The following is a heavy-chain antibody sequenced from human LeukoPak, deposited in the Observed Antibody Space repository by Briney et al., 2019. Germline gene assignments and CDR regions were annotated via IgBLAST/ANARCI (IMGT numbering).Heavy chain of an antibody. V-gene: IGHV3-9*01. J-gene: IGHJ6*04. Sequence: TGGSLRLSCAASGFTFDDYAMHWVRQAPGKGLEWVSGINWNGDTIGYADSVKGRFTISRDNANNSLYLQMNSLRAEDTAVYYCAELGITMIGGVWGKGTTVTISS. D-gene: IGHD3-10*02. CDR2: INWNGDTI. CDR3: AELGITMIGGV. CDR1: GFTFDDYA.